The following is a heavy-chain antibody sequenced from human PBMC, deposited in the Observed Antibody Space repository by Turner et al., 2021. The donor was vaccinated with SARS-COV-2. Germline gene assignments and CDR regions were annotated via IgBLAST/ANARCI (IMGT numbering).Heavy chain of an antibody. J-gene: IGHJ4*02. CDR3: ARQQWVRGTVDS. Sequence: QLQLPQSGPGLVKPSETLSLTCAVSGGSISSGNYYWGWIRVPLGKGLVWIGSFYYGGSTYYNPSRKFRITIAVDTSKNQFSLKLSSVTAADTAVYYCARQQWVRGTVDSWGQGTLVTVSS. D-gene: IGHD6-19*01. CDR1: GGSISSGNYY. CDR2: FYYGGST. V-gene: IGHV4-39*01.